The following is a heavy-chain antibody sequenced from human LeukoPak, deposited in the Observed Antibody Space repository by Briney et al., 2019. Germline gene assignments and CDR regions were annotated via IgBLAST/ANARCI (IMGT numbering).Heavy chain of an antibody. D-gene: IGHD3-16*01. CDR3: ARLGRGGSAYYYYYMDV. V-gene: IGHV5-51*01. CDR1: GYRFTSYW. J-gene: IGHJ6*03. CDR2: IYPGDSDT. Sequence: GESLKISCKGSGYRFTSYWIGWVRQMPGKGLEWMGIIYPGDSDTRYSPSFQGQVTISADKSISTAYLQWSSLKASDTAMYYCARLGRGGSAYYYYYMDVWGKGTTVTVSS.